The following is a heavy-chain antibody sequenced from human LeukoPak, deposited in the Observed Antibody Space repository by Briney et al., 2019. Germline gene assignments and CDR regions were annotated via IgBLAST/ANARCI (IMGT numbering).Heavy chain of an antibody. CDR2: INPSGGST. J-gene: IGHJ4*02. V-gene: IGHV1-46*01. Sequence: GASVKVSCKASGYTFTSYYMHWVRQAPGQGLEWMGIINPSGGSTSYAQKFQGRVTMTRDTSTSTVYMELSSLRSDDTAVYYCARTSSGWPYFDYWGQGTLVTVSS. CDR3: ARTSSGWPYFDY. CDR1: GYTFTSYY. D-gene: IGHD6-19*01.